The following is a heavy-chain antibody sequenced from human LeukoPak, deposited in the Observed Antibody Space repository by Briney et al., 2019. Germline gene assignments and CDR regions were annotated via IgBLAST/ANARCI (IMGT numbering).Heavy chain of an antibody. D-gene: IGHD1-26*01. J-gene: IGHJ4*02. CDR3: ARDGDFSGSYGYFDY. V-gene: IGHV3-48*01. CDR2: ISSSSGTI. CDR1: GFTFSSYS. Sequence: PGGSLRLSCAASGFTFSSYSMNWVRQAPGKGLEWVSYISSSSGTIYYADSVKGRFTISRDNAKNSLYLQMNSLRAEDTAVYYCARDGDFSGSYGYFDYWGQGTLVTVSS.